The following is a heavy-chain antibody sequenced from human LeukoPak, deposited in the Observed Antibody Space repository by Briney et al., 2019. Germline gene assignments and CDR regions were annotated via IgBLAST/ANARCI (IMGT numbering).Heavy chain of an antibody. D-gene: IGHD2-2*01. Sequence: SVKVSCKASGGTFSSYAIRWVRQAPGQGLEWMGGIIPIFGTANYAQKFQGRVTITADESTSTAYMELSSLRSEDTAVYYCAAGELDIVVVPAALDYWGQRTLVSVSS. V-gene: IGHV1-69*01. CDR2: IIPIFGTA. CDR1: GGTFSSYA. J-gene: IGHJ4*02. CDR3: AAGELDIVVVPAALDY.